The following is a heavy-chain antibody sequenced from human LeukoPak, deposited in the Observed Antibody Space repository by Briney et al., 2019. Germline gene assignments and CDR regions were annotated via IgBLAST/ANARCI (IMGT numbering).Heavy chain of an antibody. Sequence: GGSLRLSCAASGFTVSSNYMSWVRQAPGKGLEWVSVIYSGGSTYYADSVKGRFTISRDNSKNTLYLQMNSLRAEDTAVYYCAKDRISVAAPYNWFDPWGQGTLVTVSS. V-gene: IGHV3-53*01. CDR3: AKDRISVAAPYNWFDP. CDR1: GFTVSSNY. CDR2: IYSGGST. D-gene: IGHD6-19*01. J-gene: IGHJ5*02.